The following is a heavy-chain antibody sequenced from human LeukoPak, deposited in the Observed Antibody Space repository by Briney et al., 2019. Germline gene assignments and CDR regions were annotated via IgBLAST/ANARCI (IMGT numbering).Heavy chain of an antibody. V-gene: IGHV3-21*01. CDR2: ISSSSSYI. CDR1: GFTFSSYS. D-gene: IGHD2/OR15-2a*01. J-gene: IGHJ4*02. Sequence: GGSLRLSCAASGFTFSSYSMNWVRQAPGKGLEWVSSISSSSSYIYYADSVKGRFTISRDTAKNSLYLQMNSLRAEDTAVYYCARVVTTFHFDYWGQGTLVTVSS. CDR3: ARVVTTFHFDY.